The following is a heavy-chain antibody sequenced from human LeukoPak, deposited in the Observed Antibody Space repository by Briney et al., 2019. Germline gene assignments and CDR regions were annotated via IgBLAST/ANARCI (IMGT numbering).Heavy chain of an antibody. J-gene: IGHJ4*02. V-gene: IGHV4-34*01. CDR1: GGSFSVYY. CDR3: AREAGAYGDYVGLYYFDY. Sequence: PETLSLTCAVYGGSFSVYYWSWVRQPPGKGREWIGEINHSGSNNYNPSSKSRVTISVDTSKNQFSLKLSSVTAADTAVYYCAREAGAYGDYVGLYYFDYWGQGTLVTVSP. CDR2: INHSGSN. D-gene: IGHD4-17*01.